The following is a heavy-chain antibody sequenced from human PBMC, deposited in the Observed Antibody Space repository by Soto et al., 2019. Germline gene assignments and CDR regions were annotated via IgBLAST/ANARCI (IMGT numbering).Heavy chain of an antibody. Sequence: QVQQQESGPGLVKPSETLSLTCTVSDASIRGYYWSWIRQPPGKGLEWIGYFHYSGISNYNSSLKSRVTMSLDTSKNQFSLKLSSVSAADTAIYYCARRASNWQYFDYWGQGALVTVSS. CDR1: DASIRGYY. CDR3: ARRASNWQYFDY. J-gene: IGHJ4*02. CDR2: FHYSGIS. D-gene: IGHD4-4*01. V-gene: IGHV4-59*01.